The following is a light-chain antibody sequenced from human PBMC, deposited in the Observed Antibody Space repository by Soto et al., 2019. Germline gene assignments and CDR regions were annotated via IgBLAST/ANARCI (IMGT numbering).Light chain of an antibody. CDR2: GAS. CDR1: QSVSDK. CDR3: EQYKSWPYT. J-gene: IGKJ2*01. Sequence: EIIHSPAALSVSTWERANRDCRASQSVSDKSAWYQQKPGQAPRLLIFGASTRATGIPARFSGSGSETEFTLTISSLQSEDFAVYYCEQYKSWPYTFGQG. V-gene: IGKV3-15*01.